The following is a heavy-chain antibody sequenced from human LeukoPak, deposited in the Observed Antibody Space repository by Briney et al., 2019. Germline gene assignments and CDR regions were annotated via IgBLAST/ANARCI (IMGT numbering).Heavy chain of an antibody. CDR1: GFTFSSYA. D-gene: IGHD6-13*01. V-gene: IGHV3-30*18. CDR3: AKDSVAAAGTYFQH. Sequence: GGSLRLSCAASGFTFSSYAMSWVRQAPGKGLEWVAVISYDGSNKYYADSVKGRFTISRDNSKNTLYLQMNSLRAEDTAVYYCAKDSVAAAGTYFQHWGQGTLVTVSS. J-gene: IGHJ1*01. CDR2: ISYDGSNK.